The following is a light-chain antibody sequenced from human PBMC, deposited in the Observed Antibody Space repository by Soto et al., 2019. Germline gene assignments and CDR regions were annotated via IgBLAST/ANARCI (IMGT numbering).Light chain of an antibody. CDR3: MQALQTPFT. CDR1: QSLLHSNGYNY. CDR2: LGS. J-gene: IGKJ3*01. V-gene: IGKV2-28*01. Sequence: DIVMTQSPLSLPVTPGEPASISCRSSQSLLHSNGYNYLDWYLQKPGQSPQLLIYLGSNRASGVPDRFSGSVSGTDFTLKISRVEAEYVGVYYCMQALQTPFTFGPGTKVDIK.